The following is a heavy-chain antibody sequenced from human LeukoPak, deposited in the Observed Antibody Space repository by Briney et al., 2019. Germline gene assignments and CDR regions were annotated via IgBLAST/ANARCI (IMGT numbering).Heavy chain of an antibody. V-gene: IGHV3-66*01. J-gene: IGHJ4*02. Sequence: GGSLRLSCAASGFSVSNNYMSWVRQAPGKGLEWVSVFYSGGTIRYADSVRGRFIISRDISKNMLLLQMNSLRVEDTAVYYCVRDPHNSGSGRYFEDWGRGILVTVSS. CDR3: VRDPHNSGSGRYFED. CDR2: FYSGGTI. D-gene: IGHD3-10*01. CDR1: GFSVSNNY.